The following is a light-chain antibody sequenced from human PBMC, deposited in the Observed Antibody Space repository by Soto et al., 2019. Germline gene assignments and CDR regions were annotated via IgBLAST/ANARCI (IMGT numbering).Light chain of an antibody. V-gene: IGKV3-15*01. CDR1: QSVSSK. J-gene: IGKJ2*01. CDR2: DAS. Sequence: EIVMTQSPATLSVSPGERVTLSCRASQSVSSKLAWYQQKPGQAPRLLIYDASTRATGIAARFSGSGSGTEFTLTISSLQSEDFAVYYCQQYNNWPPATFGQGTKLEIK. CDR3: QQYNNWPPAT.